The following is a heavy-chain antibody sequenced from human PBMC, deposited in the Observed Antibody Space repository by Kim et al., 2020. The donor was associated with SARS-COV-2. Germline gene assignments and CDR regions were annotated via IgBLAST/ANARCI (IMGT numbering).Heavy chain of an antibody. CDR1: GFTFANYA. D-gene: IGHD6-19*01. V-gene: IGHV3-23*01. CDR3: VKDPVNSGAFVIENWFDP. J-gene: IGHJ5*02. CDR2: VTGTGDDS. Sequence: GVSLRLSCVASGFTFANYAMSWVRQAPGKGLEWVSAVTGTGDDSYYADSVRGRFTISRVNSKNTLYLEMNSLRAEDSAVYFCVKDPVNSGAFVIENWFDPWGQGTLVTVSS.